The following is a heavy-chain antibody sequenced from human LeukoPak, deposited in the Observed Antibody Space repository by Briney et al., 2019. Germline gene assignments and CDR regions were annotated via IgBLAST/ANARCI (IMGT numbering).Heavy chain of an antibody. J-gene: IGHJ6*03. V-gene: IGHV3-7*01. D-gene: IGHD6-13*01. CDR2: IKQDGSEK. CDR1: GFTFSSYS. CDR3: AREIFYRRSAAAGKSPTSYYYYYMDV. Sequence: PGGSLRLSCAASGFTFSSYSMNWVRQAPGKGLEWVANIKQDGSEKYYVDSVKGRFTISRDNAKNSLYLQMNSLRAEDTAVYYCAREIFYRRSAAAGKSPTSYYYYYMDVWGKGTTVTVSS.